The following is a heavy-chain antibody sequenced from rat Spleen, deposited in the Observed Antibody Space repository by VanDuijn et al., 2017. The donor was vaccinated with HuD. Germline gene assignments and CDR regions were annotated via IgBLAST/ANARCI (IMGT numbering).Heavy chain of an antibody. V-gene: IGHV3-1*01. J-gene: IGHJ4*01. CDR1: GYSITSNY. D-gene: IGHD1-12*02. CDR2: ISYSGST. Sequence: EVQLQESGPGLVKPSQSLSLTCSVTGYSITSNYWGWIRKFPGNKMEWIGHISYSGSTSYNPSLKSRISITRDTSKNQVFLQVNSVTTEDTATYYCARWDYYDGTYGVMDAWGQGASVTVSS. CDR3: ARWDYYDGTYGVMDA.